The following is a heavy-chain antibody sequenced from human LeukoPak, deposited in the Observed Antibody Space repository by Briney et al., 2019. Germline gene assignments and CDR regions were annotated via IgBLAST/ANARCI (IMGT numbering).Heavy chain of an antibody. Sequence: GGSLRLSCAASVFTFSSHSMNWVRQAPWKGLEWVSYISSSSTIYYADSVKGRFTISRDSSKNTLYLQMNSLRAEDTAVYYCAKDREMATMYYFDYWGQGTLVTVSS. CDR3: AKDREMATMYYFDY. CDR1: VFTFSSHS. J-gene: IGHJ4*02. D-gene: IGHD5-24*01. V-gene: IGHV3-48*01. CDR2: ISSSSTI.